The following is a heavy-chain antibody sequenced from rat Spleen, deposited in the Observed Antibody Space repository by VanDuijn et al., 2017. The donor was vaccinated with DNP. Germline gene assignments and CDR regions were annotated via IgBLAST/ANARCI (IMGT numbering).Heavy chain of an antibody. J-gene: IGHJ2*01. CDR2: ITSGGSS. V-gene: IGHV5-31*01. CDR1: GFSFSHYW. D-gene: IGHD1-12*02. Sequence: EVKLVESGGGLVQPGRSLKLSCVASGFSFSHYWMTWIRQVPGKGLEWIASITSGGSSYYPDSVKGRFTISRDNAKNTLYLRMNSLRSEDTATYYCARDMDYYDGSYYRYYFDYWGQGVMVTVSS. CDR3: ARDMDYYDGSYYRYYFDY.